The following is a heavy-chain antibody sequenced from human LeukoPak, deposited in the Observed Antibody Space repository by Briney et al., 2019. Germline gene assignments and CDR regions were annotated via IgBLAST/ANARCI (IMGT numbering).Heavy chain of an antibody. D-gene: IGHD2-2*01. CDR2: INPNSGGT. CDR3: ARDICSSTSCYDY. V-gene: IGHV1-2*02. Sequence: ASVKVSCTASGYTFTGYYMHWVRQAPGQGLEWMGWINPNSGGTNYAQKFQGRVTMTRDTSINTAYMELSRLRADDTAVYYCARDICSSTSCYDYWGQGTLVTVSS. J-gene: IGHJ4*02. CDR1: GYTFTGYY.